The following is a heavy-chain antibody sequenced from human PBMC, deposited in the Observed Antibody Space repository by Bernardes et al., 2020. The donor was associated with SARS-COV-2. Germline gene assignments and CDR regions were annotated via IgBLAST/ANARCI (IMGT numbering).Heavy chain of an antibody. J-gene: IGHJ5*02. D-gene: IGHD1-26*01. V-gene: IGHV3-21*06. CDR1: GFTFIAYT. CDR2: LHSSSTYR. Sequence: GGSLRLSCVASGFTFIAYTMSGVRQAPVKWREWVSSLHSSSTYRYYADSVKGPFIISIDNAWNSLYLQMNSLRAEDTAVYYCARSPPRSWYDNWGQGTLVTVSS. CDR3: ARSPPRSWYDN.